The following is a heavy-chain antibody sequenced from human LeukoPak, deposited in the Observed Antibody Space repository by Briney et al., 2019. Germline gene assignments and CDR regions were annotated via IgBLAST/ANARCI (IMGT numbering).Heavy chain of an antibody. CDR1: GGSFSGYY. J-gene: IGHJ6*03. D-gene: IGHD2-2*01. Sequence: PSETLSLTCAVYGGSFSGYYWSWIRQPPGKGLEWIGEINHSGSTNYNPSLKSRVTISVDTSKNQFSLKLSSVTAADTAVYHCARFVVVPAAPAPRYYYYMDVWGKGTTVTVSS. V-gene: IGHV4-34*01. CDR2: INHSGST. CDR3: ARFVVVPAAPAPRYYYYMDV.